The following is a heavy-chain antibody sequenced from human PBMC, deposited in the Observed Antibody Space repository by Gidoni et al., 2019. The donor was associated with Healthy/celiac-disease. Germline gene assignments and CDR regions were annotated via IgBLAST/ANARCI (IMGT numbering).Heavy chain of an antibody. CDR3: ARGAPKYCSGGSCYTYYYYGMDV. CDR2: IYPGDSDT. J-gene: IGHJ6*02. CDR1: RYSFTSYW. Sequence: EVQRVQSGAEVKKPGESLKISCKGSRYSFTSYWIGCVRQMPGKGLAGMGIIYPGDSDTRYSPSFQGQVTIPADKSISTAYLQWSSLKASDTAMYYCARGAPKYCSGGSCYTYYYYGMDVWGQGTTVTVSS. D-gene: IGHD2-15*01. V-gene: IGHV5-51*01.